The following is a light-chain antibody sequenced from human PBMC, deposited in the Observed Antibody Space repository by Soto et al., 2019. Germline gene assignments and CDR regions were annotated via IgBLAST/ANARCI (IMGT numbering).Light chain of an antibody. J-gene: IGLJ1*01. Sequence: QSALTQPPSASGSPGQSVTISCTGTSSDVGGYNYVSWYQQYPGKVPKLMVYEVNKRPSGVPDRFSGSKSGNTASLTVSGLPAEDAAEYYCTSYAGGNNVFGTGTKVTVL. CDR3: TSYAGGNNV. CDR2: EVN. CDR1: SSDVGGYNY. V-gene: IGLV2-8*01.